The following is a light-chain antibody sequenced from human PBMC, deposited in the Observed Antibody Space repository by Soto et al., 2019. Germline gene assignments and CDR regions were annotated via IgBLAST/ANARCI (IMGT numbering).Light chain of an antibody. CDR1: NSDLGNYKY. CDR2: EVT. CDR3: SSYTTTITV. V-gene: IGLV2-14*01. J-gene: IGLJ3*02. Sequence: QSALTQPASVSGSPGQSVTIPCTGTNSDLGNYKYVSWYQQYPGKPPQLLIYEVTNRPLGVSNRFSGSKSGNTASLTISGLQAEDDADYYCSSYTTTITVFGGGTKVTVL.